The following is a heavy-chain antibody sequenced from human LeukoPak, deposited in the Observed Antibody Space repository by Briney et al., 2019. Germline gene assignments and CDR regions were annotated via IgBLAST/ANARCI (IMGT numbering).Heavy chain of an antibody. CDR1: GDSINYNSYY. J-gene: IGHJ4*02. CDR3: ARDGFTRGIDY. V-gene: IGHV4-39*07. CDR2: IYYSGST. Sequence: SETLSLTCTVSGDSINYNSYYWGWIRQPPGKGLEWIGSIYYSGSTYYNPSLKSRVTISVDTSKNQFSLKLSSVTAADTAVYYCARDGFTRGIDYWGQGTLVTVSS. D-gene: IGHD3-10*01.